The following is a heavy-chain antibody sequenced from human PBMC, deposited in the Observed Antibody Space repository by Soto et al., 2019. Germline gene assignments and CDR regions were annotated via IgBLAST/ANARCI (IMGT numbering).Heavy chain of an antibody. CDR1: GYAFTSYG. Sequence: QVQLVQSGPEVKKPGASVRVSCMTSGYAFTSYGVNWVRQAPGQGLEWMGWIAPHSGRTTYLPKFQGRVTITADAATNTVYMELGSLSSDDTGIYFCARAATGSYHSAYWGQGTVVTVSS. J-gene: IGHJ4*02. CDR3: ARAATGSYHSAY. D-gene: IGHD3-10*01. CDR2: IAPHSGRT. V-gene: IGHV1-18*04.